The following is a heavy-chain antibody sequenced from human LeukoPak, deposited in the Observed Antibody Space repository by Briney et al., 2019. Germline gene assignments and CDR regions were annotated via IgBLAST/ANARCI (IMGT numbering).Heavy chain of an antibody. CDR2: ISGSGAGT. J-gene: IGHJ4*02. CDR1: GFTFSNYA. CDR3: AKGPLIEVAGTTWDF. D-gene: IGHD6-19*01. Sequence: GGSLRLSCAASGFTFSNYAMRWVRQPPGKGREGVSGISGSGAGTYYADSVKGRFTISRDNSKNTLFLQMNSLRAEDTAIYYCAKGPLIEVAGTTWDFWGQGTLVTVSS. V-gene: IGHV3-23*01.